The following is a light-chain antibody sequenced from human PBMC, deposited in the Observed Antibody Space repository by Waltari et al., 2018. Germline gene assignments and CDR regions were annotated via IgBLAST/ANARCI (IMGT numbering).Light chain of an antibody. CDR3: QQFESAPRT. CDR2: AAS. Sequence: EIVLTPSPDILSLSPGDTATLPCRASQSLTVNYLAWYQQKPGQAPRLLIYAASSRATGVPDRFSGRGSGAHFTLAISRLEPEDFAVYYCQQFESAPRTFGQGTKVEIK. CDR1: QSLTVNY. J-gene: IGKJ1*01. V-gene: IGKV3-20*01.